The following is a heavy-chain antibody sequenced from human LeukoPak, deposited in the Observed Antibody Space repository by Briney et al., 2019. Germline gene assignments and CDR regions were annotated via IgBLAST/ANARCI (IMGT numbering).Heavy chain of an antibody. CDR2: ISGSGGST. D-gene: IGHD6-6*01. CDR1: GFTFSSYA. J-gene: IGHJ4*02. V-gene: IGHV3-23*01. Sequence: GGSLRLSCAASGFTFSSYAMSWVRQAPGKGLEWVSAISGSGGSTYYADSVKGRFTISRDNSKNSLYLQMNSLRTEDTALYYCAKESSSSGEFDYWGQGTMVTVSS. CDR3: AKESSSSGEFDY.